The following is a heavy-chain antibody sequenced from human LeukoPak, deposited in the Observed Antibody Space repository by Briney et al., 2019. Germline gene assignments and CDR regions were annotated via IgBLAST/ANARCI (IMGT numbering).Heavy chain of an antibody. CDR3: TRGGIVATIGYGMDV. CDR1: EFTFGDYA. Sequence: PGGSLRLSCTASEFTFGDYALSWVRQAPGKGLEWVGFIRNEAFGGATEYAASVEGRFSISRDNSKSIAYLQMNSLQTEDTAVYYCTRGGIVATIGYGMDVWGQGTTVTVFS. V-gene: IGHV3-49*04. D-gene: IGHD5-12*01. J-gene: IGHJ6*02. CDR2: IRNEAFGGAT.